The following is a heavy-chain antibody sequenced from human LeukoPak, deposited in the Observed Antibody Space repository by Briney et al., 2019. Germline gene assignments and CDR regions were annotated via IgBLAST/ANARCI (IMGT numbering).Heavy chain of an antibody. CDR1: GGSISSYY. J-gene: IGHJ3*02. CDR3: ARTSDYVWGSYRSHAFDI. Sequence: SETLSLTCTVSGGSISSYYWSWIRQPPGKGLEWIGYIYYSGSTNYNPSLKSRVTISVDTSKNQFSLKLSSVPAADTAVYYCARTSDYVWGSYRSHAFDIWGQGTMVTVSS. V-gene: IGHV4-59*01. CDR2: IYYSGST. D-gene: IGHD3-16*02.